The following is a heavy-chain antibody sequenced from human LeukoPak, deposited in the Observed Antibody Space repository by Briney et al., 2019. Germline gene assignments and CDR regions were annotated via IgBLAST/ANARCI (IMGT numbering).Heavy chain of an antibody. J-gene: IGHJ4*02. Sequence: GGSLRLSCAASGFTVSSNYMSWVRQAPGKGLEWVSVIYSGGSTYYADSVKGRFTISRDNSKNTLYLQMNSLRAEDTAVYYCARVLMSGYSGSGSYYEYGFDSWGQGTLVTVSS. CDR1: GFTVSSNY. V-gene: IGHV3-66*01. CDR3: ARVLMSGYSGSGSYYEYGFDS. D-gene: IGHD3-10*01. CDR2: IYSGGST.